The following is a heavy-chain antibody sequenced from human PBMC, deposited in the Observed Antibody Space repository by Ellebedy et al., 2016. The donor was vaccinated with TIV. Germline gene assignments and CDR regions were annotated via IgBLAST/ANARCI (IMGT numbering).Heavy chain of an antibody. CDR2: IWYDGSNK. CDR3: AKDRESGIAAAGLLGL. J-gene: IGHJ4*02. Sequence: GESLKISCAASGFTFSSYGMHWVRQAPGKGLEWVAVIWYDGSNKYYADSVKGRFTISRDNSKNTLYLQMNSLRAEDTAVYYCAKDRESGIAAAGLLGLWGQGTLVTVSS. CDR1: GFTFSSYG. D-gene: IGHD6-13*01. V-gene: IGHV3-30*02.